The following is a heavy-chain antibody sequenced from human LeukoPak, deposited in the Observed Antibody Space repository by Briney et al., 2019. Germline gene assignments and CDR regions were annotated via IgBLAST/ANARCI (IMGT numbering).Heavy chain of an antibody. V-gene: IGHV1-69*05. CDR1: GGTFSSYA. J-gene: IGHJ4*02. D-gene: IGHD5-24*01. CDR2: IIPIFGTA. CDR3: ASTGMATIYTPFDY. Sequence: ASVKVSCKASGGTFSSYAISWVRQAPGQGLVWMGGIIPIFGTANYAQKFQGRVTITTDESTSTAYMELSSLRSEDTAVYYCASTGMATIYTPFDYWGQGTLVTVSS.